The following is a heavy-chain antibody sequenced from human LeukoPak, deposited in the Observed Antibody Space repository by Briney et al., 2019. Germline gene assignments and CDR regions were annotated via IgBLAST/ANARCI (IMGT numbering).Heavy chain of an antibody. V-gene: IGHV4-31*11. CDR2: FYYSGST. CDR1: GDSIRRGGYY. Sequence: PPETLSLTCAVSGDSIRRGGYYWSCIRPPPGKGLEWVGFFYYSGSTYYNPCLKSRLNILLDTSKNQFSLKLRSVTAADTAVYYCASARSGFIDYYYYYMDVWGKGTTVTVSS. CDR3: ASARSGFIDYYYYYMDV. J-gene: IGHJ6*03. D-gene: IGHD3-16*02.